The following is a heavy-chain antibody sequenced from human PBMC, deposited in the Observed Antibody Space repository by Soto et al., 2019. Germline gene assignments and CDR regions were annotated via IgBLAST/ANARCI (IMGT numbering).Heavy chain of an antibody. Sequence: QVQLQESGPGLVKPSGTLSLTCTVSGGSISSSNWWSWVRQPPGKGLEWIGEIYHSGSTNYNPSLKSRVTLSVDKSKNQFSLKLTSVTAADTAVYYCAKVAVAGTWVDYWGQGTLVTVSS. CDR2: IYHSGST. CDR1: GGSISSSNW. J-gene: IGHJ4*02. D-gene: IGHD6-19*01. CDR3: AKVAVAGTWVDY. V-gene: IGHV4-4*02.